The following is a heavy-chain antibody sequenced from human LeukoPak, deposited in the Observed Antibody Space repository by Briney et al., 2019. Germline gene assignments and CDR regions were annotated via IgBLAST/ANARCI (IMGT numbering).Heavy chain of an antibody. Sequence: SETLSLTCTVSGGSISSSSYYWGWIRQPPGKGLEWIGSIYYSGSTYYNPSLKSRVTISVDTSKNQFSLKLSSVTAADTAVYYCARDPRWLQFRLSSVDYWGQGTLVTVSS. CDR1: GGSISSSSYY. J-gene: IGHJ4*02. V-gene: IGHV4-39*02. CDR3: ARDPRWLQFRLSSVDY. CDR2: IYYSGST. D-gene: IGHD5-24*01.